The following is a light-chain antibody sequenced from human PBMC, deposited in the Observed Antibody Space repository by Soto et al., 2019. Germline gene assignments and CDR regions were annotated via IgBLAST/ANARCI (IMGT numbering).Light chain of an antibody. CDR1: RTVLYSPNSKNY. Sequence: DIVMTQSPDSLAVSLDERATINCKSSRTVLYSPNSKNYLAWYQQKPGQPPKLLISWASTRESGVPDRFSGSGSGTDFTLTISSLQAGDAAVYYCQQYLGTPVTFGQGTRLEIK. CDR2: WAS. V-gene: IGKV4-1*01. CDR3: QQYLGTPVT. J-gene: IGKJ5*01.